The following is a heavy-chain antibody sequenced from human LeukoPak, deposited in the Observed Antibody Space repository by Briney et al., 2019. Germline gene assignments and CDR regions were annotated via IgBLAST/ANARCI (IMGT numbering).Heavy chain of an antibody. J-gene: IGHJ6*02. V-gene: IGHV4-4*07. Sequence: SETLSLTCTVPGGSISSYYWSWIRQPAGKGLEWIGRIYTSGNTNYKPSLKSRVTISLDTSKSHFSLKLSSVTAADTAVYYCARDSGILYYGMDVWGQGTTVTVSS. CDR1: GGSISSYY. D-gene: IGHD1-14*01. CDR2: IYTSGNT. CDR3: ARDSGILYYGMDV.